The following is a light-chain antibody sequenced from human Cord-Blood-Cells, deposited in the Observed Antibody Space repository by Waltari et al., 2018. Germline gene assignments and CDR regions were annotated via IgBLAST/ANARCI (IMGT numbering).Light chain of an antibody. Sequence: DIQMTQSPSPLAASLGDRVTITCRAGQSISSWLAWYQQKPGKAPKLLVYKAYSLESGVPSRFSGSGSGTEFTLTISILQPDDSAAYYCPQYNSYCQYSVGPGTKL. CDR2: KAY. V-gene: IGKV1-5*03. J-gene: IGKJ2*03. CDR1: QSISSW. CDR3: PQYNSYCQYS.